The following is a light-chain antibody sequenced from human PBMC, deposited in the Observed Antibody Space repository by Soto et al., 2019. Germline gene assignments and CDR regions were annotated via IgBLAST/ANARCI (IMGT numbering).Light chain of an antibody. Sequence: QSVLTQPASVSGTPGQSITIACTGTSSDVGGYNFVSWYQQHPGKAPKLMIYDVTIRPSGVSSRFSGSKSGNTASLTISGLQAEDEADYYCSSYTSSSTLVFGTGTKVTGL. CDR1: SSDVGGYNF. J-gene: IGLJ1*01. CDR2: DVT. CDR3: SSYTSSSTLV. V-gene: IGLV2-14*01.